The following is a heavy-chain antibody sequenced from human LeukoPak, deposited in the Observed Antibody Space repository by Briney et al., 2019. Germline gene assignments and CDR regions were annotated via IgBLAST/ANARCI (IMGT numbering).Heavy chain of an antibody. Sequence: SETLSLTCAVYGGSFSGYYWSWIRQPPGKGLEWIGEINHSGSTNYNPSLKSRVTISVDTSKNQFSLKLSSVTAADTAVYYCARKKGGWTLYCSSTSCSGWFDPWGQGTLVTVSS. J-gene: IGHJ5*02. CDR1: GGSFSGYY. V-gene: IGHV4-34*01. D-gene: IGHD2-2*01. CDR2: INHSGST. CDR3: ARKKGGWTLYCSSTSCSGWFDP.